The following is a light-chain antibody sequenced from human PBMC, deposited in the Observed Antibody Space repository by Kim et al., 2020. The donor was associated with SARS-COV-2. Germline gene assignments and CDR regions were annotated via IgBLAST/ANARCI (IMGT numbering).Light chain of an antibody. J-gene: IGLJ3*02. Sequence: PGGTVTLTCASSTGTVTTDYYANWVQQKPGQAPRTLIYSTDNKHSWTPARFSGSLLGGKAALTVSGVQPDDEAEYYCLLWHGGTWVFGGGTQLTVL. CDR2: STD. V-gene: IGLV7-43*01. CDR3: LLWHGGTWV. CDR1: TGTVTTDYY.